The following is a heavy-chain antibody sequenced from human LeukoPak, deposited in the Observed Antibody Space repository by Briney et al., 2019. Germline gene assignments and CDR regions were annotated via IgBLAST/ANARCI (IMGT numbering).Heavy chain of an antibody. CDR3: ARLPSRSCSSSSCYVVDY. V-gene: IGHV5-51*01. D-gene: IGHD2-2*01. CDR2: IYPGDSDA. CDR1: GYTFTNYW. J-gene: IGHJ4*02. Sequence: GESLKISCKSSGYTFTNYWIGWVRQMPGKGLEWMGIIYPGDSDARYSPSFQGQVTILADKSISAAYLQWSSLQASDTAMYYCARLPSRSCSSSSCYVVDYWGQGTLVTVSS.